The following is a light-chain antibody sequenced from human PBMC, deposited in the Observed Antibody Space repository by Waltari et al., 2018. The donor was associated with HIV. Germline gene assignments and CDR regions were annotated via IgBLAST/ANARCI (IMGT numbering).Light chain of an antibody. Sequence: DIVMTQSPDSLAVPLGERATITCNSSQTVLYSSNKKNFLSWYQQKPGQPPKLLISWATTRDSGVPDRFSGSGSETDFTLTFSSLQAEDVAFYYCQQYYSTPYTFGRGTKV. CDR1: QTVLYSSNKKNF. J-gene: IGKJ2*01. CDR2: WAT. CDR3: QQYYSTPYT. V-gene: IGKV4-1*01.